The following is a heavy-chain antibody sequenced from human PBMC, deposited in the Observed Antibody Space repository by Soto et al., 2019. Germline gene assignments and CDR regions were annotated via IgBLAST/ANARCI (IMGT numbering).Heavy chain of an antibody. D-gene: IGHD5-18*01. CDR3: AKGLQLWSTNAFDI. V-gene: IGHV3-23*01. CDR1: GFIFSSYT. Sequence: EVQLLESGGGLVQPGGFLRLFCAASGFIFSSYTMDWVRQAPGKGLEWVSAISGNGGSTYYADSVKGRFTISRDNSKNTLYLQMNSLRAEDTAVYYCAKGLQLWSTNAFDIWGQGTVVTVSS. J-gene: IGHJ3*02. CDR2: ISGNGGST.